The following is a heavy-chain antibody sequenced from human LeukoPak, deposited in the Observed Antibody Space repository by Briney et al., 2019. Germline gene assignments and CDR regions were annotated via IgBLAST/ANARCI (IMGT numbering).Heavy chain of an antibody. CDR3: ARRVVVEELGFDP. V-gene: IGHV4-39*01. D-gene: IGHD3-22*01. CDR2: IYYSGST. J-gene: IGHJ5*02. CDR1: GGSISSSSYY. Sequence: SETLSLTCTVSGGSISSSSYYWGWIRQPPGKGLEWIGSIYYSGSTYYNPSLKSRVTISVDTSKNQFSLKLGSVTAADTAVYYCARRVVVEELGFDPWGQGTLVTVSS.